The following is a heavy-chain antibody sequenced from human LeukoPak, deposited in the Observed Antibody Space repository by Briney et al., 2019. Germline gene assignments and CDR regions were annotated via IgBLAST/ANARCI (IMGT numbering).Heavy chain of an antibody. CDR3: ARAVDPFGVVQNWFDP. CDR2: ISAYNGNT. J-gene: IGHJ5*02. Sequence: ASVKVSCKASGYTFTGYYMHWVRQAPGQGLEWMGWISAYNGNTNYAQKLQGRVTMTTDTSTSTAYMELRSLRSDDTAVYYCARAVDPFGVVQNWFDPWGQGTLVTVSS. CDR1: GYTFTGYY. D-gene: IGHD3-3*01. V-gene: IGHV1-18*04.